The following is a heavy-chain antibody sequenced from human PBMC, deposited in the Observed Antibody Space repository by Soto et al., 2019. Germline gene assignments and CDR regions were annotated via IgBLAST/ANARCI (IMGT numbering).Heavy chain of an antibody. J-gene: IGHJ4*02. CDR2: IVVGSGNT. CDR1: GFTFTSSS. V-gene: IGHV1-58*01. D-gene: IGHD3-10*01. CDR3: AAEGYYYGSDGY. Sequence: QMQLVQSGPEVKKPGTSVKVSCKASGFTFTSSSVQWVRQARGQRLEWIGWIVVGSGNTNYAQKFQERVTVTRDMSTITAYMELSSLRSEDTAVYYCAAEGYYYGSDGYWGQGTLVTVSS.